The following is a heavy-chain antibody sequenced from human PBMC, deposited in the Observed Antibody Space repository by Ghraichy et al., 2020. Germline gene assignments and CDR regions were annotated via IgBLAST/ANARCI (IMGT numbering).Heavy chain of an antibody. CDR3: AKSDKIDLWNGH. V-gene: IGHV3-30*02. D-gene: IGHD3-3*01. CDR2: LQYDGGRE. Sequence: GGSLRLSCAASGFTFSTYGMHWVRQAPGKGLEWVAFLQYDGGREYYADSVKGRFTISRDNSKNTLYLQMNSLKTEATAVYYCAKSDKIDLWNGHWGQGTLVTVSS. CDR1: GFTFSTYG. J-gene: IGHJ4*02.